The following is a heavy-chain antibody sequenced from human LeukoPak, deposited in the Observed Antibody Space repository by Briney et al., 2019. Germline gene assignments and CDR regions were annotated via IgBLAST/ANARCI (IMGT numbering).Heavy chain of an antibody. CDR3: ARGDYGDYLPWFDP. V-gene: IGHV4-39*07. D-gene: IGHD4-17*01. Sequence: SETLSLTCTVSGGSISSGSYYWGWIRQPPGKGLEWIGYIYHSGSTYYNPSLKSRVTISVDTSKNQFSLKLSSVTAADTAVYYCARGDYGDYLPWFDPWGQGTLVTVSS. CDR2: IYHSGST. J-gene: IGHJ5*02. CDR1: GGSISSGSYY.